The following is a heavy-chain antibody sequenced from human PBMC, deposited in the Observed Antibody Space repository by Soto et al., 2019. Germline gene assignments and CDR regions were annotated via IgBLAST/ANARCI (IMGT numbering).Heavy chain of an antibody. CDR2: IYHSGTT. J-gene: IGHJ5*02. CDR1: GGSISSINW. D-gene: IGHD2-8*01. V-gene: IGHV4-4*02. CDR3: ARSQGVSATHHFEA. Sequence: QVQLQESGPGLVKPSGTLSLTCGASGGSISSINWWSWVRQSPRKGLEWIGEIYHSGTTNYNPSLESRVTLSVDKSKNQIYLKLTSMTAADTAVYFCARSQGVSATHHFEAWGQGTVVTVSS.